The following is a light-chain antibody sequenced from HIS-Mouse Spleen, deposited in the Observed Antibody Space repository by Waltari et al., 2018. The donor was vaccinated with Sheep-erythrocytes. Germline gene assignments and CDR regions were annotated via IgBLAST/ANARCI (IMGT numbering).Light chain of an antibody. CDR2: LGS. Sequence: DIVMTQSPLSLPVIPGEPASISCRSSQSLLHSNGYNYLDWYLQKPGQSPQLLIYLGSNRASGVPDRFSGSGSGTDFTLTISRLEPEDFAVYYCQQRSNWYTFGQGTKLEIK. V-gene: IGKV2-28*01. J-gene: IGKJ2*01. CDR3: QQRSNWYT. CDR1: QSLLHSNGYNY.